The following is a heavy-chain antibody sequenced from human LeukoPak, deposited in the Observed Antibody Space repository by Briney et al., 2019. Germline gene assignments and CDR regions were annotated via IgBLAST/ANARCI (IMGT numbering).Heavy chain of an antibody. CDR2: ISSSSSYL. CDR1: GFTFSSYS. D-gene: IGHD6-13*01. J-gene: IGHJ4*02. Sequence: PGGSLRLSCAASGFTFSSYSMNWVRQAPGKGLEWVSSISSSSSYLYYADSVKGRFTISRDNAKNSLYLQMNSLRAEDTAVYYCATQQLADDWGQGTLVTVSS. CDR3: ATQQLADD. V-gene: IGHV3-21*01.